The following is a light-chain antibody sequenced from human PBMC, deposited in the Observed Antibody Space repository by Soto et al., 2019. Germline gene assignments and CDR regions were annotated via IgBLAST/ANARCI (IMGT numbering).Light chain of an antibody. J-gene: IGKJ4*01. CDR3: QQSYTTPLT. Sequence: DIQMTQSPSSLSASVGDRVSITCRARQTINTYFTWYQQTPGTAPKLLIYDASSLQSGGPSRCRGSGSGTDFTLTMTRLQPEDFATYYCQQSYTTPLTFGGGTKGEV. CDR2: DAS. CDR1: QTINTY. V-gene: IGKV1-39*01.